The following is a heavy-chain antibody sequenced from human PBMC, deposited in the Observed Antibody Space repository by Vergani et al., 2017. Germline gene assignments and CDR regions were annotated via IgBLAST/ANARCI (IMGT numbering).Heavy chain of an antibody. CDR3: ARGYCSSTSCYDGRYYFDY. Sequence: QVQLVQSGAEVKKPGSSVKVSCKASGGTFSSYAISWVRQAPGQGLEWMGRIIPILGTANYAQKFQGRVTITADESTSTAYMELSRLRSEDTAVYYCARGYCSSTSCYDGRYYFDYWGQGTLVTVSS. J-gene: IGHJ4*02. V-gene: IGHV1-69*11. CDR1: GGTFSSYA. CDR2: IIPILGTA. D-gene: IGHD2-2*01.